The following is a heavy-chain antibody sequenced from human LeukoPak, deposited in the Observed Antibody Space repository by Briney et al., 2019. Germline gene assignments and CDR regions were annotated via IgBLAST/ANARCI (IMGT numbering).Heavy chain of an antibody. J-gene: IGHJ6*02. Sequence: ASVKVSCKVSGYTLTELSMHWVRQAPGKGLEWMGGFDPEDGGTIYAQKFQGRVTMTEDTSTDTAYMELSSLRSEDTAVYYCATGGIAAAGTSWYYGMDVWGQGTTVTVSS. CDR2: FDPEDGGT. CDR3: ATGGIAAAGTSWYYGMDV. CDR1: GYTLTELS. D-gene: IGHD6-13*01. V-gene: IGHV1-24*01.